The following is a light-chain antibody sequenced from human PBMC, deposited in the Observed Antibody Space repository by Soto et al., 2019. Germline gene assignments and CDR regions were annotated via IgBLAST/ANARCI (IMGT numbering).Light chain of an antibody. CDR2: DES. J-gene: IGKJ2*01. CDR3: QQRSSWPLT. Sequence: EIVLTQSPATLSLSPGERATLSCRASQSISTNLAWYQQKPGQAPRLLIYDESNRATGIPARFSGSGSGTDFALTITGVEPEGFAIYYCQQRSSWPLTFGQGTQVESK. CDR1: QSISTN. V-gene: IGKV3-11*01.